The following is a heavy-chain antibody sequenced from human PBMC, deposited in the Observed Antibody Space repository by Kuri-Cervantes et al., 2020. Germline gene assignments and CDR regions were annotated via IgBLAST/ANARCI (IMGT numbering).Heavy chain of an antibody. J-gene: IGHJ4*02. Sequence: ASVKVSCKAPGYIFTDYYMHWVRQAPGQELGWMGRINPNSGGTNYAQKFQGRVTMTRDTSISTAYMELSRLRSDDTAVYYCASRPTRGNCSSTSCQGDYWGQGTLVTVSS. D-gene: IGHD2-2*01. CDR1: GYIFTDYY. V-gene: IGHV1-2*06. CDR3: ASRPTRGNCSSTSCQGDY. CDR2: INPNSGGT.